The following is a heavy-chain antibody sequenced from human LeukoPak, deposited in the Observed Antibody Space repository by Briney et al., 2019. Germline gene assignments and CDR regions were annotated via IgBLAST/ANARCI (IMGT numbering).Heavy chain of an antibody. Sequence: SETLSLTCTVSGGSISSSSYYWGWIRQPPGKGLGWIGSIYYTGKTYYTPSLKSRITLSIDTSKNQFSLKLSSVTATDTAVYYCARLAGASGSFDIWGPGTKLTVSS. J-gene: IGHJ3*02. CDR2: IYYTGKT. D-gene: IGHD1-26*01. CDR3: ARLAGASGSFDI. V-gene: IGHV4-39*01. CDR1: GGSISSSSYY.